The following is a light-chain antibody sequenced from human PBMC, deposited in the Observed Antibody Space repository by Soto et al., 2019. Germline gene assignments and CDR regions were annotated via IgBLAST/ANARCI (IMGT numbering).Light chain of an antibody. CDR1: SGHSSFA. CDR2: LNNDGGH. CDR3: QTWGTGIQV. J-gene: IGLJ2*01. Sequence: QPVLTQSPSASASLGASVKLTCTLSSGHSSFAIAWHQQQPEKGPRFLMKLNNDGGHIKGDGIPDRFSGSSSGPERYLTISSLQSEDEADYYCQTWGTGIQVFGGETKLTVL. V-gene: IGLV4-69*01.